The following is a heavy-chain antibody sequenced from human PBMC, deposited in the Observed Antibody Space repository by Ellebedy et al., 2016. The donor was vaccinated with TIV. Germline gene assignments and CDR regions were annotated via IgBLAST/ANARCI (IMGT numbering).Heavy chain of an antibody. CDR3: ARERPNYYDSGGGDAFDI. Sequence: SETLSLTCTVSGGSVSSGSYYWSWIRQPPGKGLEWIGYIYYSGSTYYNPSLKSRVTISVDTSKNQFSLKLSSVTAADTAVYYCARERPNYYDSGGGDAFDIWGQGTMVTVSS. J-gene: IGHJ3*02. CDR1: GGSVSSGSYY. V-gene: IGHV4-61*01. CDR2: IYYSGST. D-gene: IGHD3-22*01.